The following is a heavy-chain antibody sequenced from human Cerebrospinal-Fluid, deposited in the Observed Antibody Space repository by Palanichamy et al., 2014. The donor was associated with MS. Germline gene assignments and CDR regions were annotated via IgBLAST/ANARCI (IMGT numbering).Heavy chain of an antibody. Sequence: QITLEESGPARVKPTQALALTCTFPGFSLSSNGVGVGWIRQPPGKALEWLAFIYWDDDKRYSPSPKTRLTITKDTPKSQVALIMTNLDPMDTGTYYCAHRRPGSGSWNSGVFDYWGQGTLVTVSS. V-gene: IGHV2-5*02. CDR2: IYWDDDK. CDR1: GFSLSSNGVG. CDR3: AHRRPGSGSWNSGVFDY. D-gene: IGHD6-13*01. J-gene: IGHJ4*02.